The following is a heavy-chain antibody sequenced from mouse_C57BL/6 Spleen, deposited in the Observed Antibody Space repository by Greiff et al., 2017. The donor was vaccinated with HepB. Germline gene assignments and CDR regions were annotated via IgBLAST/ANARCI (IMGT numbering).Heavy chain of an antibody. Sequence: EVQLQQSGPGLVKPSQSLSLTCSVTGYSITSGYYWNWIRQFPGNKLEWMGYISYDGSNNYNPSLKNRSSITRDTSKNQFFLKLKSVTTEDTATYYCARGDPSDGYENYWGQGTTLTVSS. CDR3: ARGDPSDGYENY. J-gene: IGHJ2*01. CDR2: ISYDGSN. V-gene: IGHV3-6*01. D-gene: IGHD2-2*01. CDR1: GYSITSGYY.